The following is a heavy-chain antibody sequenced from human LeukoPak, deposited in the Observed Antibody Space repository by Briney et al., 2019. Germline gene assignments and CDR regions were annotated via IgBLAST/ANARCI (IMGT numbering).Heavy chain of an antibody. V-gene: IGHV3-73*01. Sequence: PPGGSLRLSCAVSGFTFSGSAMHWVRQASGKGLEWVGRIRSKANSYATAYAASVKGRFTISRDDSKNTAYLQMNSLKTEDTAVYYCTLRGLDFDYWGQGTLVTVSS. D-gene: IGHD3-16*01. CDR2: IRSKANSYAT. CDR3: TLRGLDFDY. J-gene: IGHJ4*02. CDR1: GFTFSGSA.